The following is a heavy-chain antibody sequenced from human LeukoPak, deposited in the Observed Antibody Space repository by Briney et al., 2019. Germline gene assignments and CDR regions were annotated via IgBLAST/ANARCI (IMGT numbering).Heavy chain of an antibody. CDR2: IKQDGSEK. Sequence: GGSLRLSCAASGFTFSSYWMSWVRQAPGKGLEWVANIKQDGSEKYYVDSVKGRFTISRDNAKNSLYLQMNSLRAEDTAVYYCARDKHEGYGVPGGKDYWGQGTLVTVSS. V-gene: IGHV3-7*01. D-gene: IGHD4-17*01. J-gene: IGHJ4*02. CDR3: ARDKHEGYGVPGGKDY. CDR1: GFTFSSYW.